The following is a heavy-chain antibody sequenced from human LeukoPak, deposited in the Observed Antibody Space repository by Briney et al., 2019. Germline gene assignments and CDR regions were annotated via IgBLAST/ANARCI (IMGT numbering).Heavy chain of an antibody. D-gene: IGHD1-26*01. CDR3: ASSGSYLEWYFDY. CDR2: IYYSGST. CDR1: GGSISSYY. J-gene: IGHJ4*02. Sequence: SETLSLTCTVSGGSISSYYWSWIRQPPGKGLEWIGYIYYSGSTNYNPSLKSRVTISVDTSKNQFSLKLSSVTAADTAVYYCASSGSYLEWYFDYWGRGTLVTVSS. V-gene: IGHV4-59*08.